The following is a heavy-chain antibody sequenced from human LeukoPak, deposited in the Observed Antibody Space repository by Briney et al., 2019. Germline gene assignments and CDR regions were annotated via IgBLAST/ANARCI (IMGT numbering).Heavy chain of an antibody. CDR1: GFTFDDYG. J-gene: IGHJ6*03. D-gene: IGHD1-26*01. V-gene: IGHV3-20*04. CDR2: INWNGGST. CDR3: ARDSGSRYYYYYYMDV. Sequence: GGSLRLSCAASGFTFDDYGMSWVRQAPGKGLEWVSGINWNGGSTGYADSVKGRFTISRDNAKNSLYLQMNSLRAEDTALYYCARDSGSRYYYYYYMDVWGKGTTVTVSS.